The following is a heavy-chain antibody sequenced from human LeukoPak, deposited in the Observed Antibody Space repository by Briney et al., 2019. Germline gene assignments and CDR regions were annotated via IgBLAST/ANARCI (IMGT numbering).Heavy chain of an antibody. V-gene: IGHV4-4*07. CDR1: GGSISSYY. Sequence: SETLSLTCTVSGGSISSYYWSWIRQPADKGLEWIGRIYTSGSTNYNPSLKSRVTISVDTSKNQFSLKLSSVTAADTAVYYCARAPPSYGTTDAFDIWGQGTMVTVSS. D-gene: IGHD1-26*01. CDR3: ARAPPSYGTTDAFDI. J-gene: IGHJ3*02. CDR2: IYTSGST.